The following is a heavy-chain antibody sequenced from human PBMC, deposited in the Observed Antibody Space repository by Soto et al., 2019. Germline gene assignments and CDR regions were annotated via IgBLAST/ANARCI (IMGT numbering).Heavy chain of an antibody. CDR3: ARGDRGGFDL. J-gene: IGHJ3*01. CDR2: ISGSGGST. CDR1: GFPFSNYA. V-gene: IGHV3-23*01. D-gene: IGHD3-10*01. Sequence: GGSLRLSCAASGFPFSNYAMSWVRQAPEKGLEWVSVISGSGGSTYYADSVKGRFTISRDNARNTVSLQMSSLRAEDTAIYYCARGDRGGFDLWGHGTMVTVSS.